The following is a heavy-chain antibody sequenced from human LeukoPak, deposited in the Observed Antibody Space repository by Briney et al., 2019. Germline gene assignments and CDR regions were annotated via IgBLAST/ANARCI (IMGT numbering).Heavy chain of an antibody. CDR1: GYTFTSYD. D-gene: IGHD6-13*01. J-gene: IGHJ5*02. CDR3: ARDSGSDSSNWYGKWLAP. V-gene: IGHV1-18*01. Sequence: ASVKVSCKASGYTFTSYDINWVRQAPGQGLEWMGWISAYNGITNYAQKLQDRVTMTTDTSTSTAYMELRSLTSDDTAVYYCARDSGSDSSNWYGKWLAPWGQGTLVTVSS. CDR2: ISAYNGIT.